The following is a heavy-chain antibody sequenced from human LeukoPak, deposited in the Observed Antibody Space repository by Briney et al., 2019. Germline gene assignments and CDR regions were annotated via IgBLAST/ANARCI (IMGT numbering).Heavy chain of an antibody. CDR2: IYPNNYNT. J-gene: IGHJ5*02. D-gene: IGHD2-15*01. Sequence: RASVKVSCKASGYPFTSYDINWVRQAAGQGLEWMGWIYPNNYNTVYAQKFQGRITMTKNTSINTAYMELSRLRSEDTAVYYCARSHTQKGYCGGGRCYPTVWWFDPWGQGTLVTVSS. V-gene: IGHV1-8*01. CDR1: GYPFTSYD. CDR3: ARSHTQKGYCGGGRCYPTVWWFDP.